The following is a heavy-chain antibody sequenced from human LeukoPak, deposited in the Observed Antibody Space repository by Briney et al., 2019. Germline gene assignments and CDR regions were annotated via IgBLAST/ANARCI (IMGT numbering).Heavy chain of an antibody. CDR3: AKGSYGTMYYDILTGYIMDV. CDR2: ISGSGGST. J-gene: IGHJ6*03. D-gene: IGHD3-9*01. Sequence: GGSLRLSCAASGFTVSSNYMSWVRQAPGKGLEWVSAISGSGGSTYYADSVKGRFTISRDNSKNTLYLQMNSLRAEDTAVYYCAKGSYGTMYYDILTGYIMDVWGKGTTVTVSS. CDR1: GFTVSSNY. V-gene: IGHV3-23*01.